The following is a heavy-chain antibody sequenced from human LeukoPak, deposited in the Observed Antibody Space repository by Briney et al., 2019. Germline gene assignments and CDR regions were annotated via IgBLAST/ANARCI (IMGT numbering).Heavy chain of an antibody. J-gene: IGHJ1*01. D-gene: IGHD6-13*01. CDR1: GGTFSSYA. CDR3: AGETLAPSGVKYFHH. CDR2: IIPILGIA. V-gene: IGHV1-69*04. Sequence: ASVKVSCKASGGTFSSYAISWVRQAPGQGLEWMGRIIPILGIANYAQKFQGRVTITADKSTSTAYMELSSLRSEDTAVYYCAGETLAPSGVKYFHHWGQGTLVTVSS.